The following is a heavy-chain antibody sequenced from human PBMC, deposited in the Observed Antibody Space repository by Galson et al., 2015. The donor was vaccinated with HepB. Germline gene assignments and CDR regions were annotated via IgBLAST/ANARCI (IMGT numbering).Heavy chain of an antibody. Sequence: SLRLSCAASGFTFSSYAVSWVRQAPGKGLEWVSAISDSGGSTYYADSVKGRFTISRDNSKNTLYLQMNSLRAEDTAVYYCAKDQWGGMDVWGHGSTVTVSS. CDR3: AKDQWGGMDV. CDR2: ISDSGGST. D-gene: IGHD2-8*01. V-gene: IGHV3-23*01. CDR1: GFTFSSYA. J-gene: IGHJ6*02.